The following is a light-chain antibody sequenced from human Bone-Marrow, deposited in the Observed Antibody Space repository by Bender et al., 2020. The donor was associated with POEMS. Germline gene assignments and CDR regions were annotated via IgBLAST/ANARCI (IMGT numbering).Light chain of an antibody. CDR3: AAWDDSVSGPV. J-gene: IGLJ2*01. V-gene: IGLV1-47*02. CDR1: SSNIGTNP. Sequence: QSVLTQPPSASGTPGQRVTISCSGSSSNIGTNPVNWYQQLPGTAPKLLIYINNQRPSGVPDRFSGSKSGPAASLAISGLRSEDEALYYCAAWDDSVSGPVFGGGTKLTVL. CDR2: INN.